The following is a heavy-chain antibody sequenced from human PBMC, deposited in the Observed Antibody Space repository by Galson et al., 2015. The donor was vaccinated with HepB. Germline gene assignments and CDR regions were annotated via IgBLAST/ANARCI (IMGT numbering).Heavy chain of an antibody. CDR2: ISYDGSNK. CDR3: ARGGVWWPRGQTDDFDY. CDR1: GFTFSSYA. J-gene: IGHJ4*02. D-gene: IGHD2-8*02. V-gene: IGHV3-30-3*01. Sequence: SLRLSCAASGFTFSSYAMHWVRQAPGKGLEWVAVISYDGSNKYYADSVKGRFTISRDNSKNTLYLQMNSLRAEDTAVYYCARGGVWWPRGQTDDFDYWGQGTLVTVSS.